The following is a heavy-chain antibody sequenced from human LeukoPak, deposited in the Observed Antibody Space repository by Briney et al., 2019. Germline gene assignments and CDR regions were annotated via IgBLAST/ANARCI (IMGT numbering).Heavy chain of an antibody. D-gene: IGHD3-22*01. CDR1: GFTFRSYS. J-gene: IGHJ4*02. Sequence: PGGSLRLSCAASGFTFRSYSMNWVRQAPGKGLEWVSYISSSSSIIYYADSVKGRFTISRDNAKNSLYLQMNSLRAEDTAVYYCARDADEYYDSSGYPRRGGFDYWGQGTLVTVSS. CDR3: ARDADEYYDSSGYPRRGGFDY. CDR2: ISSSSSII. V-gene: IGHV3-48*01.